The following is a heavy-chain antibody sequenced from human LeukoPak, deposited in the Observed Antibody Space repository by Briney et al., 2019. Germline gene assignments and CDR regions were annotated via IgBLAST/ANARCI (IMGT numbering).Heavy chain of an antibody. Sequence: GGSLRLSCAASGFTFSSYAMSWVRQAPGKGLEWVSAISGSGGSTYYADSVKGRFTISRDNSKNTLYLQMNSLRAEDTAVYYCAKLHYYDSSGYIFDYWGQGTLVTVSS. CDR1: GFTFSSYA. CDR3: AKLHYYDSSGYIFDY. D-gene: IGHD3-22*01. CDR2: ISGSGGST. J-gene: IGHJ4*02. V-gene: IGHV3-23*01.